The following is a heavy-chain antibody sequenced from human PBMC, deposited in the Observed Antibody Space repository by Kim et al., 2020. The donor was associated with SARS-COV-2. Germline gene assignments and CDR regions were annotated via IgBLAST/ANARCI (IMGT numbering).Heavy chain of an antibody. J-gene: IGHJ1*01. CDR3: ASCDYIWGSYLEEYFQH. D-gene: IGHD3-16*02. Sequence: VKDRFTISRDNAKNSLYLQMNSLRAEDTAVYYCASCDYIWGSYLEEYFQHWGQGTLVTVSS. V-gene: IGHV3-11*06.